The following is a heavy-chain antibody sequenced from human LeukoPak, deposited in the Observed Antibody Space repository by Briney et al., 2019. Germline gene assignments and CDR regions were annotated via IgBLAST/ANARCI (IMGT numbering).Heavy chain of an antibody. V-gene: IGHV4-59*08. CDR3: ARSYYYGSGYAFDI. Sequence: SETLSLTCTVSGGSISSYYWSWIRQPPGKGLEWIGYISYSGSTNYNPSLKSRVTISVDTSKNQFSLKLSSVTAADTAVFYCARSYYYGSGYAFDIWGQGTMVTVSS. CDR1: GGSISSYY. J-gene: IGHJ3*02. CDR2: ISYSGST. D-gene: IGHD3-10*01.